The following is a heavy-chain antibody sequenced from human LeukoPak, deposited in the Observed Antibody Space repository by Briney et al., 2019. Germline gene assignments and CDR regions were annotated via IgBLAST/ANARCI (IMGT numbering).Heavy chain of an antibody. Sequence: GASVKVSCKASGGTFSSYAISWVRQAPGQGLEWMGIINPSGGSTSYAQKFQGRVTMTRDTSISTAYMELSRLRSDDTAVYYCARDLRLGIAVAGLFDYWGQGTLVTVSS. V-gene: IGHV1-46*01. J-gene: IGHJ4*02. D-gene: IGHD6-19*01. CDR3: ARDLRLGIAVAGLFDY. CDR2: INPSGGST. CDR1: GGTFSSYA.